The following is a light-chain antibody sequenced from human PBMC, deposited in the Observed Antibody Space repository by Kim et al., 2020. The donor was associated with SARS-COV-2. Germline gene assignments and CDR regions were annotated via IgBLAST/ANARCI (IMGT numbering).Light chain of an antibody. CDR3: QQYNNWPPWT. V-gene: IGKV3-15*01. CDR1: QSVRSN. J-gene: IGKJ1*01. CDR2: CAS. Sequence: SPGERATLSCRASQSVRSNLAWYQQKPGQAPTLLIYCASTRATGIPARFSGSGSGTEFTLTISSLQSEDFSVYYCQQYNNWPPWTFGQGTKVDIK.